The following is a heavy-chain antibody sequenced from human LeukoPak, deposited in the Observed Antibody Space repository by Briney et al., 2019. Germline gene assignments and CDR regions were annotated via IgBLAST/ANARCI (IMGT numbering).Heavy chain of an antibody. CDR1: GDSVSSNSAA. V-gene: IGHV6-1*01. Sequence: SQTLSLTCAISGDSVSSNSAAWNWIRQSPSRGLEWLGRTYYRSKWYNAVSVKSRITINPDTSKNQVSLQLNSVTPEDTAVYYCARDRNFGGPYNSVDYWGQGTLVTVSS. J-gene: IGHJ4*02. CDR2: TYYRSKWY. D-gene: IGHD5-24*01. CDR3: ARDRNFGGPYNSVDY.